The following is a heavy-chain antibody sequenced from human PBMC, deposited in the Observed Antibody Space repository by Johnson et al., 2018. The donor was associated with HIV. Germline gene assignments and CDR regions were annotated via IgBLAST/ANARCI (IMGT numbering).Heavy chain of an antibody. J-gene: IGHJ3*02. D-gene: IGHD1-26*01. CDR3: VRADRDSGTYHDAFDI. Sequence: VQLVESRGVLVQPGGSLRLSCAASGFTVSSNEMSWVRQAPGKGLEWVSSISRGSTYYADSRKGRFTISRDNSKNTLHLQMNSLTVEDTALYYCVRADRDSGTYHDAFDIWGQGTMVTVSS. V-gene: IGHV3-38-3*01. CDR1: GFTVSSNE. CDR2: ISRGST.